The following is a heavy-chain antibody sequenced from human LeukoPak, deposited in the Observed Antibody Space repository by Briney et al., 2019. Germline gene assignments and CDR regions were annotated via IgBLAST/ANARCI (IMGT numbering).Heavy chain of an antibody. CDR2: INPNSGGT. V-gene: IGHV1-2*02. Sequence: ASVKVSCTASGYTFTGYYMHWVRQAPGQGLEWRGWINPNSGGTNYAQKFQGRVTMTRDTSISTAYMELSRLRSDDTAVYYCARDGGYSGYEFDPWGQGTLVTVSS. D-gene: IGHD5-12*01. J-gene: IGHJ5*02. CDR1: GYTFTGYY. CDR3: ARDGGYSGYEFDP.